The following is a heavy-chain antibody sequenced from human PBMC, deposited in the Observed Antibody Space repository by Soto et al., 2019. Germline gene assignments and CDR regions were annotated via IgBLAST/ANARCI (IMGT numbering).Heavy chain of an antibody. V-gene: IGHV3-21*01. D-gene: IGHD4-17*01. CDR1: GFTFSSYT. CDR3: ARDSVRDYLYYYYGMDV. CDR2: IGTSSSYI. Sequence: GSLRLSCAASGFTFSSYTMNWVRQAPGRGLEWVSSIGTSSSYIYYADSVKGRFTISRDNAKNSLFLQMNSLRADDTAVYYCARDSVRDYLYYYYGMDVWGQGTTVTVSS. J-gene: IGHJ6*02.